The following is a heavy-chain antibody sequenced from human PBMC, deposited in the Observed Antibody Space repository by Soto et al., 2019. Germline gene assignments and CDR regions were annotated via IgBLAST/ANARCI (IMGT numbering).Heavy chain of an antibody. D-gene: IGHD6-19*01. V-gene: IGHV1-3*01. Sequence: QVQLVQSGAEVKKPGASVKVSCKASGYTFTSSAMHWVRQAPGQRLEWMGWINAGNGNTKYSQKFQGRVTITRDTSASTAYMELSSLRSEDTAVYYCARDSRIAVAGANWGQGTLVTVSS. CDR1: GYTFTSSA. J-gene: IGHJ4*02. CDR2: INAGNGNT. CDR3: ARDSRIAVAGAN.